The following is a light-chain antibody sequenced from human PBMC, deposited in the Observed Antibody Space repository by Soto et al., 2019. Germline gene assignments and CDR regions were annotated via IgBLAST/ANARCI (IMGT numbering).Light chain of an antibody. CDR3: QHYGTSLYT. CDR2: GAS. V-gene: IGKV3-20*01. Sequence: EIVLTQSPGTLSLSPGERATLSCRASQSVSSSYLAWYQQKPGQAPRLPIYGASSRATGIPDRFSGSGSGTDFTLTISRLEPEDFAVYYCQHYGTSLYTFGQGTKLEIK. CDR1: QSVSSSY. J-gene: IGKJ2*01.